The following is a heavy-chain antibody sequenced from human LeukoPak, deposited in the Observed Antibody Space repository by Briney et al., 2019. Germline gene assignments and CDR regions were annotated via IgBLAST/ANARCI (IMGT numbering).Heavy chain of an antibody. J-gene: IGHJ5*02. CDR3: ARQLSRSPSRRYCSSTSCLTGRFDP. CDR1: GGSISSYY. D-gene: IGHD2-2*01. V-gene: IGHV4-4*07. CDR2: IYTSGST. Sequence: SETLSLTCTVSGGSISSYYWSWIRQPAGKGLEWIGRIYTSGSTNYNPSLKSRVTRSVDTSKNQFSLKLSSVTAADTAVYYCARQLSRSPSRRYCSSTSCLTGRFDPWGQGTLVTVSS.